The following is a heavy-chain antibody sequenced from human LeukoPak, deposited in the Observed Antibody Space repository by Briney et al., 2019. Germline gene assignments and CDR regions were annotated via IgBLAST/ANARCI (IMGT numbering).Heavy chain of an antibody. CDR2: IYPGASDT. D-gene: IGHD6-13*01. J-gene: IGHJ4*02. V-gene: IGHV5-51*01. CDR3: ARLDSSSLGPLNYFDY. Sequence: GESLKISCKGSGYSFTSYWIGWVRQMPGKGLEWMGIIYPGASDTRYSPSFQGQVTISADKSISTAYLQWSSLKASDTAMYYCARLDSSSLGPLNYFDYWGQGTLVTVSS. CDR1: GYSFTSYW.